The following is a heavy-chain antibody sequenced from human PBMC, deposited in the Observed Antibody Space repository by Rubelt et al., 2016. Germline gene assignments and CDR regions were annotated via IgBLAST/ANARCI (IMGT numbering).Heavy chain of an antibody. V-gene: IGHV3-33*01. CDR3: AGDGAHRDIDF. CDR1: GFTLSDYG. J-gene: IGHJ4*02. CDR2: IWNDGRSK. Sequence: GGGVVQPGRSLRLSCAASGFTLSDYGMHWVRQAPGKGLEWMAIIWNDGRSKYRADSVKGRFTVSRDNSKSTLYLQLNNLRVEDTAEYYCAGDGAHRDIDFWGQGTLVTVSS.